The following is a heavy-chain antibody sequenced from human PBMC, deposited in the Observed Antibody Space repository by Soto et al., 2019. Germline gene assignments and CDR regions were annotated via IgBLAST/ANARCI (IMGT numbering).Heavy chain of an antibody. J-gene: IGHJ4*02. D-gene: IGHD3-9*01. CDR2: IYYSGST. V-gene: IGHV4-30-4*01. CDR1: GGSISSGDYY. CDR3: ARDSRLRYFDWSQFDY. Sequence: QVQLQESGPGLVKPSQTLSLTCTVSGGSISSGDYYWSWIRQPPGKGLEWIGYIYYSGSTYYNPSLQSRVTISVDTSKNQFSLKLSSVTAADTAVYYCARDSRLRYFDWSQFDYWGQGTLVTVST.